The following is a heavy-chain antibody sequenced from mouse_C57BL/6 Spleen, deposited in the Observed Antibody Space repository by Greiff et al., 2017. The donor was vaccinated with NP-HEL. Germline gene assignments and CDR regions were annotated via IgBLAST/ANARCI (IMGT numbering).Heavy chain of an antibody. CDR2: INPGSGGT. V-gene: IGHV1-54*01. CDR1: GYAFTNYL. Sequence: VQLQQSGAELVRPGPSVKVSCKASGYAFTNYLIEWVKQRPGQGLEWIGVINPGSGGTNYNEKFKGKATLTADKSSSTAYMQLSSLTSEDSAVYFCARSANGYWYFDVWGTGTTVTVSS. CDR3: ARSANGYWYFDV. J-gene: IGHJ1*03. D-gene: IGHD1-2*01.